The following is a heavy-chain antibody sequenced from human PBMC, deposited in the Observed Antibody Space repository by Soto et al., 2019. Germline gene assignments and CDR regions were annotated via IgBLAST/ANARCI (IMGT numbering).Heavy chain of an antibody. CDR2: ISAYNGNT. J-gene: IGHJ6*02. V-gene: IGHV1-18*04. Sequence: ASVKVSCKASGYTFTIYGISCVRQAPGQWLEWMGWISAYNGNTNYAQKLQGRVTMTTDTSTSTAYMELRSLRSDDTAVYYCATGFGGNYYGMDVWGQGTTVTVSS. CDR1: GYTFTIYG. D-gene: IGHD3-16*01. CDR3: ATGFGGNYYGMDV.